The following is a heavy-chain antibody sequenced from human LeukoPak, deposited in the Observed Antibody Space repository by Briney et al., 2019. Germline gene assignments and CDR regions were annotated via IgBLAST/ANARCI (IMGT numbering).Heavy chain of an antibody. CDR3: ARDPGDPYYFDY. V-gene: IGHV3-33*01. Sequence: GGSLRLSCVASGFTFRNYGMHWVRQAPGKGLEWVAVIWCDGSNKYYADSVKGRFTISRDNSMNTLYLQMNSLRAEDTALYYCARDPGDPYYFDYWGQGTLVTVSS. CDR1: GFTFRNYG. D-gene: IGHD7-27*01. J-gene: IGHJ4*02. CDR2: IWCDGSNK.